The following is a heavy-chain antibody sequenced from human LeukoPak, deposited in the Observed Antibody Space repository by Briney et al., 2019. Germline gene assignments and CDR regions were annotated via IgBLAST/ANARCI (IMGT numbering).Heavy chain of an antibody. V-gene: IGHV1-69*02. J-gene: IGHJ4*02. Sequence: GASVKVSCKASGGTFSSYTISWVRQAPGQGLEWMGRIIPILGIANYAQKFQGRVTITADKSTSTAYMELSSLRSEDAAVYYCARGWSGYSFDYWGQGTLVTVSS. CDR1: GGTFSSYT. CDR3: ARGWSGYSFDY. CDR2: IIPILGIA. D-gene: IGHD3-3*01.